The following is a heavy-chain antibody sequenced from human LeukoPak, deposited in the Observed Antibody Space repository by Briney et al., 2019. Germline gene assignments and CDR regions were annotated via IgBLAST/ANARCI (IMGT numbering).Heavy chain of an antibody. V-gene: IGHV3-74*01. Sequence: GGSLRLSCAASGFTFRSYWMHWVRQAPGKGLVWVSHIHSDGSSTSYADYVQGRFTISIDNAKNTLYLQMNSLRAEDTAVYYCARHNYGYDYWGQGTLVTVSS. D-gene: IGHD3-10*01. CDR1: GFTFRSYW. CDR2: IHSDGSST. J-gene: IGHJ4*02. CDR3: ARHNYGYDY.